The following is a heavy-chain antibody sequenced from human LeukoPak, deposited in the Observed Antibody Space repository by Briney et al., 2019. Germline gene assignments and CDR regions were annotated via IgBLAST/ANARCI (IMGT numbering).Heavy chain of an antibody. V-gene: IGHV3-53*01. J-gene: IGHJ4*02. Sequence: GGSLRLSCAASGFTVSSNYMSWVRQAPGKGLEWVSVIYSGGNTYYADSVKGRFTISRDNSKNTLYLQMNSLRAEDTAVYYCARTKDRVGGIDWGQGTLVTVSS. CDR2: IYSGGNT. D-gene: IGHD1-26*01. CDR1: GFTVSSNY. CDR3: ARTKDRVGGID.